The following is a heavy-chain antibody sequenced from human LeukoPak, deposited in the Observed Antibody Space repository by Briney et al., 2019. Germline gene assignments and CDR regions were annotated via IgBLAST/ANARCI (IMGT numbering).Heavy chain of an antibody. J-gene: IGHJ4*02. Sequence: GGSLRLSCTASGFTFDDYGMHWVRQAPGKGLEWVAFIRYDGSNKYYADSVKGRFTISRDNSKNTLYLQMNSLRAEDTAVYYCARKGIQLWLPFDYWGQGTLVTVSS. CDR2: IRYDGSNK. CDR3: ARKGIQLWLPFDY. D-gene: IGHD5-18*01. V-gene: IGHV3-30*02. CDR1: GFTFDDYG.